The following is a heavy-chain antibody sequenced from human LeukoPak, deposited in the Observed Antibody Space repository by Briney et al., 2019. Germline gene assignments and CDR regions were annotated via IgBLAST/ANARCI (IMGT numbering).Heavy chain of an antibody. CDR3: AKQLAGRLGAFDI. J-gene: IGHJ3*02. CDR2: VSGGGRRT. Sequence: PGGSLRLSCAASGFTFTSYGMSWVRQAPGKGLDWVAAVSGGGRRTSYADSVTGRFTISRDNSKNTLYLQMNSLRAEDTAVYYCAKQLAGRLGAFDIWGQGTMVTVSS. V-gene: IGHV3-23*01. D-gene: IGHD6-13*01. CDR1: GFTFTSYG.